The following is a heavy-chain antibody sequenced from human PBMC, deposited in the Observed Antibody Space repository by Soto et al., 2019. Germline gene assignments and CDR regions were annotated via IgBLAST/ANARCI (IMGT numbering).Heavy chain of an antibody. CDR1: GGSISSYY. Sequence: QVQLQESCPGLVKPSETLSLTCTVSGGSISSYYWSWIRQPPGNGLECSGYIYYSGSTNYNPSLKSRVTISVDTSKNQFSRKLSSVTAADTAVYYCARVRGEVLSNLFAYFDYWGQGTLVTVSS. CDR3: ARVRGEVLSNLFAYFDY. J-gene: IGHJ4*02. CDR2: IYYSGST. D-gene: IGHD3-10*01. V-gene: IGHV4-59*01.